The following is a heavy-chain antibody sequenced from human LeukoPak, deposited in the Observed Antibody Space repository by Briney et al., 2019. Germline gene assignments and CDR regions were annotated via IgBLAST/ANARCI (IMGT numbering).Heavy chain of an antibody. Sequence: PGGSLRLSCAASGFTVSSNYMSWVRQAPGKGLEWVSVIYIGGSTYYADSVKCRFTISRHNSKNTLYLQMNSLRAEYTAVYYCARETYYDLDCGMDVWGQGTTVTVSS. V-gene: IGHV3-53*04. D-gene: IGHD3-3*01. CDR3: ARETYYDLDCGMDV. J-gene: IGHJ6*02. CDR2: IYIGGST. CDR1: GFTVSSNY.